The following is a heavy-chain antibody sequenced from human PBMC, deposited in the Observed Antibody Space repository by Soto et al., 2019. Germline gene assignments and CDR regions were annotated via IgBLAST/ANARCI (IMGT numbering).Heavy chain of an antibody. Sequence: GGSLILSCAASGFTFRSYSMSWVRQAPGKGLEWVSAIAGSGGSTYYADSVKGRFTISRDNSKNTLYLQMNSLRAEDTAVYYCAKVCFGELLDAFDIWGQGTMVTVSS. CDR3: AKVCFGELLDAFDI. V-gene: IGHV3-23*01. D-gene: IGHD3-10*01. J-gene: IGHJ3*02. CDR2: IAGSGGST. CDR1: GFTFRSYS.